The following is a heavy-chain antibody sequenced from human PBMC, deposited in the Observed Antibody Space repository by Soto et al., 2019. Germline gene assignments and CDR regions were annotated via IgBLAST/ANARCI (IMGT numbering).Heavy chain of an antibody. CDR3: TTDKSSGWYFDY. D-gene: IGHD6-19*01. Sequence: GGSLRLSCAASGFTFSNAWMSWVRQAPGKGLEWVGRIKSKTDGGTTDYAAPVKGRFTISRDDSKNTLYLQMNSLKTEDTAVYYCTTDKSSGWYFDYWGQGTLVTVSS. CDR2: IKSKTDGGTT. CDR1: GFTFSNAW. J-gene: IGHJ4*02. V-gene: IGHV3-15*01.